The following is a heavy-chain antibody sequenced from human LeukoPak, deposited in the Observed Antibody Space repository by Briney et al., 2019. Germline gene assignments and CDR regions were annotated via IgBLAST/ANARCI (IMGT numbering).Heavy chain of an antibody. CDR1: GYSFTSYW. CDR2: IYPGDSDT. D-gene: IGHD3-22*01. V-gene: IGHV5-51*01. CDR3: ARLSYYDTSGYSTVVDP. J-gene: IGHJ5*02. Sequence: GESLKISCKGSGYSFTSYWIGWVRQMPGKGLEWMGIIYPGDSDTRYSPSFQGQVTISADKSISTAYLQWSSLKASDTAMYYCARLSYYDTSGYSTVVDPWGQGTLVTVSS.